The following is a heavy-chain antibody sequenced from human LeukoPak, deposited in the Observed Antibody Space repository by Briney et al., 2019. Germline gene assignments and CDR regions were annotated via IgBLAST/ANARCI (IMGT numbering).Heavy chain of an antibody. CDR1: GYSISSGYY. V-gene: IGHV4-38-2*02. CDR2: IYHSGST. Sequence: SETLSLTCTVSGYSISSGYYWGWIRQPPGKGLEWIGSIYHSGSTYYNPSLKSRVTMSVDTSKNQFSLRLRSVTAADTAVYYCARQIASAGTAGFDFWGQGALVTVSS. J-gene: IGHJ4*02. CDR3: ARQIASAGTAGFDF. D-gene: IGHD6-13*01.